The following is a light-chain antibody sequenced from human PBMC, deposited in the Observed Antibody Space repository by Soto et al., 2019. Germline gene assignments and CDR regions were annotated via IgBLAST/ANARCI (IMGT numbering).Light chain of an antibody. CDR3: HQHDSYCTRT. CDR2: DAS. V-gene: IGKV1-13*02. Sequence: AIHCSDSRASLSASVGGRVRITRRASKAIGGALAWYQPKPGKAPPLVIYDASTFQGGVPSGFSGSGCGTEFTLTISSLQPDDFATVYCHQHDSYCTRTFGQGTKVDIK. J-gene: IGKJ1*01. CDR1: KAIGGA.